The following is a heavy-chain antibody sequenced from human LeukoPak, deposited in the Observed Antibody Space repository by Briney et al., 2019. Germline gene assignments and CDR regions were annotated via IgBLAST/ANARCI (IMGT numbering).Heavy chain of an antibody. J-gene: IGHJ4*02. CDR3: ARGWQADY. D-gene: IGHD6-13*01. CDR2: IKTDGIAT. CDR1: GFTFSSYY. Sequence: GGSLRLSCAGAGFTFSSYYMHWVRQAPGKGLVWVSRIKTDGIATTYADSVKGRFTISRDNAKNTLYLQMNSLRVDDTAVYYCARGWQADYWGQGTLVTVSS. V-gene: IGHV3-74*01.